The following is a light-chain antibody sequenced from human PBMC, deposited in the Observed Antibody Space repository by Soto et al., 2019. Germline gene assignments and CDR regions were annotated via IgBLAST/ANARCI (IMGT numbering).Light chain of an antibody. Sequence: EIALTQSPGTLSSSPGDRATLSCRASQSVSSSYLAWYQQKPGQAPRLLIYGASSRPTGIPDRFSGSGSGTDFTLTISRLEPEDFAVYYCQQYGSSSTFGQGTRLEIK. CDR2: GAS. J-gene: IGKJ5*01. CDR1: QSVSSSY. V-gene: IGKV3-20*01. CDR3: QQYGSSST.